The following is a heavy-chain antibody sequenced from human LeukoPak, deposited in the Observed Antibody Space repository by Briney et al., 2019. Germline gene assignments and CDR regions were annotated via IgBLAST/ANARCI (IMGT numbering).Heavy chain of an antibody. J-gene: IGHJ4*02. CDR3: ARVLVGATTHFDY. D-gene: IGHD1-26*01. CDR1: GFTFSGYG. CDR2: LKQDGSDK. V-gene: IGHV3-7*01. Sequence: GGSLRLSCAASGFTFSGYGMSWVGQAPGKGLEWAAKLKQDGSDKYFVDAVKGRFTIFRDRDKNSLYLHMNSLRAEDTAVYYCARVLVGATTHFDYWGQGTLVTVSS.